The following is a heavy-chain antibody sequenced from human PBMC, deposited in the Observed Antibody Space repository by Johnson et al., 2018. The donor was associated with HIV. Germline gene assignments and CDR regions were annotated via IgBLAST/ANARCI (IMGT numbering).Heavy chain of an antibody. J-gene: IGHJ3*02. Sequence: QVQLVESGGGVVQPGRSLRLSCAASGFTFSSYAMHWVRQAPGKGLEWVALIWYDGSNKYYADSVKGRFTISRDNSKNTLYLQMNSLRAEDTAVYYCARDPDDYGGRDAFDIWGQGTMVTVSS. D-gene: IGHD4-23*01. V-gene: IGHV3-30*04. CDR3: ARDPDDYGGRDAFDI. CDR2: IWYDGSNK. CDR1: GFTFSSYA.